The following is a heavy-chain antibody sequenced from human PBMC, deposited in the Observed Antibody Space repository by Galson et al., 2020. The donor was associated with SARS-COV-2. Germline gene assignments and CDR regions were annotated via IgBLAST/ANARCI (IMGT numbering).Heavy chain of an antibody. V-gene: IGHV1-18*01. CDR3: ATWGGTYFPLDH. CDR2: ISVDNNKK. J-gene: IGHJ4*02. D-gene: IGHD1-26*01. CDR1: GYTFSNYD. Sequence: GESLKISCKTSGYTFSNYDITWVRQAPGQGPEWMGWISVDNNKKDYAQKFLGRVTMTADTSTSTAYMELRSLRSGDTAIYYCATWGGTYFPLDHWGQGTLVTVSS.